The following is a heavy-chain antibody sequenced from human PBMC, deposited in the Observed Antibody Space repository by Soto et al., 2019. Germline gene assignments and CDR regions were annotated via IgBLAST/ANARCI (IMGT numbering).Heavy chain of an antibody. V-gene: IGHV3-23*01. Sequence: EMQLLDSGGGFVQRGGSLRLSCAASGFTFSNYAMSWVRQAPGKGLEWVSAITAYGDSTHYADSVKGRFTISRDSPKNTLYLQMDSLRAEDTAVYYCAKDPLWYASDWYPPPGFDPWGQGTLVTVSS. CDR3: AKDPLWYASDWYPPPGFDP. J-gene: IGHJ5*02. CDR2: ITAYGDST. D-gene: IGHD6-19*01. CDR1: GFTFSNYA.